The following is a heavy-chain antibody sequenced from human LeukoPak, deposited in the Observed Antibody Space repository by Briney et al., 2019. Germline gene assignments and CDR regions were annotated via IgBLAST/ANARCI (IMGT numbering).Heavy chain of an antibody. CDR2: TYYRSKWYN. D-gene: IGHD6-13*01. J-gene: IGHJ4*02. V-gene: IGHV6-1*01. Sequence: SQTLSLTCAISGDSVSTNIAAWNWIRQSPSRGLEWLGRTYYRSKWYNDYALSVKSRTSINADTSKNQVSLKLSSVTAADTAVYYCARVGLLLYSSSWYRNQYYFDYWGQGTLVTVSS. CDR1: GDSVSTNIAA. CDR3: ARVGLLLYSSSWYRNQYYFDY.